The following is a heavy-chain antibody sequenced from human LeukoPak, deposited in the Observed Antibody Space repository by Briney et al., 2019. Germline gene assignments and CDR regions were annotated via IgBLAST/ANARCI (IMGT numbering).Heavy chain of an antibody. D-gene: IGHD3-22*01. CDR3: AKRGVVIRVILVGFHKEAYYFDS. Sequence: GSLRLSCAVSGITLSNYGMRWVRQAPGKGPEWVPGISDSGGRTNYADSVKGRFTISRDNPKNTLYLQMNSLRAEDTAVYFCAKRGVVIRVILVGFHKEAYYFDSWGQGALVTVSS. CDR2: ISDSGGRT. J-gene: IGHJ4*02. CDR1: GITLSNYG. V-gene: IGHV3-23*01.